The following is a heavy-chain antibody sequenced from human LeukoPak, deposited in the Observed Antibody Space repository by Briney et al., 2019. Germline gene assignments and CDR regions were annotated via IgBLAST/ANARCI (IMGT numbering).Heavy chain of an antibody. Sequence: SETLSLTCTVSGGSISSSSYYWGWIRQPPGKGLEWIGSIYYSGSTYYNPSLKSRVTISVDTSKNQFSLRLSSVTAADTAVYSCALPRWAATGSNWFDPWGQGTLVTVSS. D-gene: IGHD1-26*01. CDR1: GGSISSSSYY. V-gene: IGHV4-39*01. J-gene: IGHJ5*02. CDR3: ALPRWAATGSNWFDP. CDR2: IYYSGST.